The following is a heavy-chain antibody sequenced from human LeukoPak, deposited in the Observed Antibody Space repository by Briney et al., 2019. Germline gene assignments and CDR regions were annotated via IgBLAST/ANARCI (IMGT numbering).Heavy chain of an antibody. V-gene: IGHV4-4*07. D-gene: IGHD2-2*01. CDR2: IYTSGST. CDR3: ARDSVVVVPAARVGYYYYGMDV. CDR1: GGFISSYY. J-gene: IGHJ6*02. Sequence: SETLSLTCTVSGGFISSYYWSWIRQPAGKGLEWIGRIYTSGSTNYNPSLKSRVTMSVDTSKNQFSLKLSSVTAADTAVYYCARDSVVVVPAARVGYYYYGMDVWGQGTTVTVSS.